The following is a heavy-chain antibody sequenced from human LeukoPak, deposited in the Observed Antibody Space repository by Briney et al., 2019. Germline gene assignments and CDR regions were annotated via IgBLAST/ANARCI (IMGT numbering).Heavy chain of an antibody. CDR2: IYTSGST. CDR1: GGSISSGSYY. V-gene: IGHV4-61*02. J-gene: IGHJ4*02. D-gene: IGHD3-9*01. Sequence: PSGTLSLTCTVSGGSISSGSYYWSWIRQPAGKGLEWIGRIYTSGSTNYNPSLKSRVTISVDTSKNQFSLKLSSVTAADTAVYYCASVGRYFDPPDYFDYWGQGTLVTVSS. CDR3: ASVGRYFDPPDYFDY.